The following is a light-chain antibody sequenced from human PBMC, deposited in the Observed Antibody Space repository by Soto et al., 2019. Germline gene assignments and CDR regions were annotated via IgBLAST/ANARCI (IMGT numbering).Light chain of an antibody. CDR3: QSWDTSLSGSV. V-gene: IGLV1-40*01. CDR2: GNT. J-gene: IGLJ2*01. CDR1: SSNIGAGYD. Sequence: QSVLTQPPSVSGAPGQRVTISCTGSSSNIGAGYDVNWYQQLPGTAPKLLIYGNTNRPSGVPDRFSGSNSGTSGSLAISGLQTEDEAEYYCQSWDTSLSGSVFGGGTKLTVL.